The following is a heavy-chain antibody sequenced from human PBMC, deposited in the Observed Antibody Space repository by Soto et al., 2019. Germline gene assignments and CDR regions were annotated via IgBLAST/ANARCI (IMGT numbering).Heavy chain of an antibody. CDR1: GFTFRTYW. D-gene: IGHD2-21*01. J-gene: IGHJ6*01. CDR3: ATPPASIKTEGHGEYGMDD. V-gene: IGHV3-7*01. CDR2: IKEDGSEK. Sequence: WGSLRLSCAASGFTFRTYWMTWGRQAPGKGLEWVANIKEDGSEKYYVDSVKGRFTISRDIAKNSLYLQLNSLRCEDPPVYYCATPPASIKTEGHGEYGMDDWGQGTTIAVSS.